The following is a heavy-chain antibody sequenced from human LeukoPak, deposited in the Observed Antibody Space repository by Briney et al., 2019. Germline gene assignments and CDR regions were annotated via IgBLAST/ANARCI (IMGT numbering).Heavy chain of an antibody. D-gene: IGHD5-18*01. J-gene: IGHJ4*02. CDR1: GFSLSGYW. V-gene: IGHV3-7*01. CDR3: ARGGYSFDY. CDR2: LHADGVEQ. Sequence: GGSLRLSCVASGFSLSGYWMTWVRQAPGKGLEWVARLHADGVEQNYVDSVTGRFTMSRDNAKNSLDLQMSSLRVEDTAVYYCARGGYSFDYLGQGTLVAVSS.